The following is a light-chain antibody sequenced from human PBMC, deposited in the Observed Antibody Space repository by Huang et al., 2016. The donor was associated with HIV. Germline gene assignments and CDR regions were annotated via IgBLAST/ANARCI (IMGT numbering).Light chain of an antibody. CDR2: GAS. V-gene: IGKV3-15*01. J-gene: IGKJ1*01. Sequence: EIVMTQSPATLSVSPGERATLSCRASQSVRSNLAWYQQKPGQAPRLLICGASTRATGSRAECSGSGCGTEYTLTISSMQSEDFAVEYCQQYNNWPPWTFGQGTKVEIK. CDR3: QQYNNWPPWT. CDR1: QSVRSN.